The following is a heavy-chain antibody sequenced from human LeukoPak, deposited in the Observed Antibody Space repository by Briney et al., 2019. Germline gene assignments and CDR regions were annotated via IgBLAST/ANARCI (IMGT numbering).Heavy chain of an antibody. J-gene: IGHJ4*02. Sequence: ASVKVSCKASGYTFTSYDINWVRQATGQGLEWMGWMNPNSGNTGYAQKFQGRVTITADESTSTAYMELSSLRSEDTAVYYCASSRLYSSSWYYFDYWGQGTLVTVSS. D-gene: IGHD6-13*01. V-gene: IGHV1-8*01. CDR3: ASSRLYSSSWYYFDY. CDR2: MNPNSGNT. CDR1: GYTFTSYD.